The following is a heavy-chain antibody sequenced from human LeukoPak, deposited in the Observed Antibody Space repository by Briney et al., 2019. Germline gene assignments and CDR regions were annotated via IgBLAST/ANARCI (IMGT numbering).Heavy chain of an antibody. CDR1: GFTFSSYS. CDR3: AELGITMIGGV. CDR2: ISSVSSTI. Sequence: GGSLRLSCAASGFTFSSYSMNWVRQAPGKGLEWVSYISSVSSTIYYADSVKGRFTISRDNAKNSLYLQMNSLRAEDTAVYYCAELGITMIGGVWGKGTTVTISS. J-gene: IGHJ6*04. D-gene: IGHD3-10*02. V-gene: IGHV3-48*04.